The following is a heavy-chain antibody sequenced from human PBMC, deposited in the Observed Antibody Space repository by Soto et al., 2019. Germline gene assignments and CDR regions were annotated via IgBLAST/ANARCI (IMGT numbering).Heavy chain of an antibody. CDR1: GFTFTSSA. V-gene: IGHV1-58*01. CDR2: IVVGSGNT. D-gene: IGHD3-9*01. J-gene: IGHJ6*02. CDR3: AADYSGDILTGYYYGMDV. Sequence: GASVKLSCKGSGFTFTSSAVQWVRQDRGQRLEWIGWIVVGSGNTNYAQKFQERVTITRDMSTSTAYMELSSLRSEDTAVYYCAADYSGDILTGYYYGMDVWGQGTTVTVSS.